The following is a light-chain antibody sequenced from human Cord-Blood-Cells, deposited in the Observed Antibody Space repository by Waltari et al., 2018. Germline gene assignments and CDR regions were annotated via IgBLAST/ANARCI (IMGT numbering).Light chain of an antibody. CDR1: QSVSSN. V-gene: IGKV3-15*01. J-gene: IGKJ2*01. Sequence: EIVMTQSPATLSVSPGERATLSCRASQSVSSNLAWYQQKPGQAPRLLISCASTRATGIPARFSGSGSGTEFTLTISSLQSEDFAVYYCQQYNNWPYTFGQGTKLEIK. CDR3: QQYNNWPYT. CDR2: CAS.